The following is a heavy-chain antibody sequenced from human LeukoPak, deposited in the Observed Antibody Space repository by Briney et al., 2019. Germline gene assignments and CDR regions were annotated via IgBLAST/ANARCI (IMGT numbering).Heavy chain of an antibody. D-gene: IGHD3-22*01. CDR2: IRYDGSNK. CDR1: GFTFSSYG. Sequence: GGSLRLSCAASGFTFSSYGMHWVRQAPGKGLEWMAFIRYDGSNKYYADSVKGRFTISRDNSKNTLYLQMNSLRAEDTAVYYCAREDYDSSGHNYFDYWGQGTLVTVSS. J-gene: IGHJ4*02. CDR3: AREDYDSSGHNYFDY. V-gene: IGHV3-30*02.